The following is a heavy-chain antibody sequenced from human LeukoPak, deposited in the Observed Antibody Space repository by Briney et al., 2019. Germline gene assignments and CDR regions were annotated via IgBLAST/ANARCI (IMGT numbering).Heavy chain of an antibody. V-gene: IGHV4-30-2*01. CDR2: IYHSGST. D-gene: IGHD3-10*01. J-gene: IGHJ5*02. CDR3: ARAAWGYYGSGSPLPNWFDP. CDR1: GGSISSGGYS. Sequence: SQTLSLTCAVSGGSISSGGYSWSWIRQPPGKGLEWIGCIYHSGSTYYNPSLKSRATISVDRSKNQFSLKLSSVTAADTAVYYCARAAWGYYGSGSPLPNWFDPWGQGTLVTVSS.